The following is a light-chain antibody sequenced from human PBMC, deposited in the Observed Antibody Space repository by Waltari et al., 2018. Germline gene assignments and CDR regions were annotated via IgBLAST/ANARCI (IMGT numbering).Light chain of an antibody. CDR2: ARS. CDR1: QGISSY. CDR3: QQVNSYPFT. V-gene: IGKV1-9*01. J-gene: IGKJ3*01. Sequence: IQLTQSPSSLSASVGDRVTIACRASQGISSYLAWYQQKPGNAPKLRIYARSTLLNWVPSRFSGSGFGTDFTLTISSLQPEDFATYYCQQVNSYPFTFGPGTTVDIK.